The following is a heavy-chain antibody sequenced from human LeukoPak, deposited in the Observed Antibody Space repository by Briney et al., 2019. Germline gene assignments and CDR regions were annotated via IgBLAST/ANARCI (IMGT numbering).Heavy chain of an antibody. D-gene: IGHD3-22*01. CDR3: ARDSSSGYSLDVFDI. CDR1: GGTFSTYG. Sequence: ASVKVSCKASGGTFSTYGISWVRQAPGQGLEWMGWISAYNGNTNYAQKLQGRVTMTTDTSTSTAYMELGSLRSDDTAVYYCARDSSSGYSLDVFDIWGQGTMVTVSS. V-gene: IGHV1-18*01. CDR2: ISAYNGNT. J-gene: IGHJ3*02.